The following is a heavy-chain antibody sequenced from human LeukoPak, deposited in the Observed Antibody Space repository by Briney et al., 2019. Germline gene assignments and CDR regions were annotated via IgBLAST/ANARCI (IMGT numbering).Heavy chain of an antibody. V-gene: IGHV3-48*03. CDR1: GFTFSSYE. CDR3: ATTYYHGSGSYYEELEGHDN. J-gene: IGHJ4*02. Sequence: PGGSLRLSCAASGFTFSSYEMNWVRQAPGKGLEWVSYISSSGSTIYYADSVRGRFTISRDNAKNSLYLQMNSLRAEDTAVYYCATTYYHGSGSYYEELEGHDNWGQGTLLTVSS. CDR2: ISSSGSTI. D-gene: IGHD3-10*01.